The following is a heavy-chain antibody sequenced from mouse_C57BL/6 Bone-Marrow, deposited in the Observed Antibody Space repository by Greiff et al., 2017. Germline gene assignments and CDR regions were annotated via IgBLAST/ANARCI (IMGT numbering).Heavy chain of an antibody. D-gene: IGHD4-1*02. CDR2: IDPSDSYT. CDR3: ARSQLGHYFDY. CDR1: GYTFTSYW. J-gene: IGHJ2*01. Sequence: QVQLQQPGAELVMPGASVKLSCKASGYTFTSYWMPWVKQRPGQGLEWIGEIDPSDSYTNYNQKFKGKSTLTVDKSSSTAYMQLSSLTSEDSAVYYCARSQLGHYFDYWGQGTTLTVSS. V-gene: IGHV1-69*01.